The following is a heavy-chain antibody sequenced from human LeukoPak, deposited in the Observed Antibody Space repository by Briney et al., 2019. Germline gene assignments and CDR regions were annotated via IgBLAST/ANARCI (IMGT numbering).Heavy chain of an antibody. CDR1: GGSISSYY. CDR3: ARGSYDSSGYYYIRRSAFDY. J-gene: IGHJ4*02. CDR2: IYYSGST. Sequence: SETLSLTCTVSGGSISSYYWSWIRQPPGKGPEWIGYIYYSGSTNYNPSLKSRVTISVDTSKNQFSLKLSSVTAADTAVCYCARGSYDSSGYYYIRRSAFDYWGQGTLVTVSS. V-gene: IGHV4-59*12. D-gene: IGHD3-22*01.